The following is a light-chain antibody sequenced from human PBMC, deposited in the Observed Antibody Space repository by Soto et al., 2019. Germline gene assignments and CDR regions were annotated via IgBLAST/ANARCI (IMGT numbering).Light chain of an antibody. J-gene: IGKJ5*01. CDR2: GAS. V-gene: IGKV3-20*01. CDR3: QQYGSSPLIS. Sequence: EIVLTQSPGTLSLSPGESPTLSCRASQTVSITYLTWYQQEPGQAPXLXXFGASKRATGIPDRFSGSGSGRDFMLTTSGLEPEDFAVYYRQQYGSSPLISFGQGTRLEIK. CDR1: QTVSITY.